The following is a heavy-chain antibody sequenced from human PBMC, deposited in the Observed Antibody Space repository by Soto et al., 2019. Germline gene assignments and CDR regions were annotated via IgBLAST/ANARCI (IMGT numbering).Heavy chain of an antibody. CDR3: TRGGSNTWRFDP. J-gene: IGHJ5*02. Sequence: EVQLVESGGGLVRPGNSLQLSCAASGFIFSDSVIHWVRQAPGKGLEWVGRIRRKVNSYATAYTASVNGRFAISRDDSRDTAYLQMNSLQVEDTALYYCTRGGSNTWRFDPWGQGTLVIVSS. CDR2: IRRKVNSYAT. CDR1: GFIFSDSV. D-gene: IGHD7-27*01. V-gene: IGHV3-73*01.